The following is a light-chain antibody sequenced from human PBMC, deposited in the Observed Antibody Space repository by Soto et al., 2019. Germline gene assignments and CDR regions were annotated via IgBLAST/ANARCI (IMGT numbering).Light chain of an antibody. CDR3: QQYNIWPIP. Sequence: EIVVTQTPDTLSVSPRESATLSWRASQSVSSNLAWYQQKPGQAPRLLIYGASTRATGIPARFSGSGSGTEFTLTISSLQSEDFAVYYCQQYNIWPIPFGQGTRLAI. CDR2: GAS. J-gene: IGKJ5*01. CDR1: QSVSSN. V-gene: IGKV3-15*01.